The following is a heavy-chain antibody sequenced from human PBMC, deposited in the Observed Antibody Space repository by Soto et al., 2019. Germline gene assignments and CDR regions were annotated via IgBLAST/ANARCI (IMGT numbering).Heavy chain of an antibody. V-gene: IGHV1-46*01. CDR2: INPSGGST. D-gene: IGHD6-13*01. J-gene: IGHJ6*02. CDR3: ARHYPLYSSSWSDYYYYYGMDV. Sequence: ASEKVSGKASGYTCTSYCMHWLLEAPVQGLEWMGIINPSGGSTSYAQKFQGRVTISADKSISTAYLQWSSLKASDTAMYYCARHYPLYSSSWSDYYYYYGMDVWGQGTTVTVSS. CDR1: GYTCTSYC.